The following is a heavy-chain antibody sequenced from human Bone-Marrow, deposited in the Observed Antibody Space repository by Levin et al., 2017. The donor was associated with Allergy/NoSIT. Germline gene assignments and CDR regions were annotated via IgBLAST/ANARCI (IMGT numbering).Heavy chain of an antibody. Sequence: GGSLRLSCSASGFNFSSYWMHWVRQAPGKGLVWVSRINRDGSSTSYAESVKGRFTISRDNAKNTLYLQMNSLRAEDTSVYYCARDRVTTNWYFDLWSRGTLVTVSS. CDR3: ARDRVTTNWYFDL. CDR2: INRDGSST. J-gene: IGHJ2*01. CDR1: GFNFSSYW. D-gene: IGHD4-17*01. V-gene: IGHV3-74*01.